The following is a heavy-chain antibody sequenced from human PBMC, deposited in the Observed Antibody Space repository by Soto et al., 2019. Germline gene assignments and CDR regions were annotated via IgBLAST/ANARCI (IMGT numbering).Heavy chain of an antibody. J-gene: IGHJ6*02. CDR3: ASRGKGYCSGGSCYSRPGKYYYYYYGMDV. Sequence: PGESLKISCKGSGYSFTSYWIGWVRQMPGKGLEWMGIIYPGDSDTRYSPSFQGQVTISADKSISTAYLQWSSLKASDTAMYYCASRGKGYCSGGSCYSRPGKYYYYYYGMDVWCQGTTVTV. D-gene: IGHD2-15*01. V-gene: IGHV5-51*01. CDR1: GYSFTSYW. CDR2: IYPGDSDT.